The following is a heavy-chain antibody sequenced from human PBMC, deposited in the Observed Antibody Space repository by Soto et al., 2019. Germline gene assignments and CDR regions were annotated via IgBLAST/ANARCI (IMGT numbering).Heavy chain of an antibody. Sequence: QMQLVQSGPEVKKPGTSVKVSCKASGFTFTSSAVQWVRQARGQRLEWIGWIVVGSGNTNYAQKFQERVTITRDMSTSTAYMELSSLRSEDTAVYYCAAIPGGWYQLLSYYYYGMDVWGQGTTVTVSS. D-gene: IGHD2-2*01. J-gene: IGHJ6*02. CDR2: IVVGSGNT. CDR1: GFTFTSSA. V-gene: IGHV1-58*01. CDR3: AAIPGGWYQLLSYYYYGMDV.